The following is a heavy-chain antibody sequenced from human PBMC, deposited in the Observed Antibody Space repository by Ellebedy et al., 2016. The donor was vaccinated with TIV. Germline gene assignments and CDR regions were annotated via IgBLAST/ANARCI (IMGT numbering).Heavy chain of an antibody. V-gene: IGHV4-34*01. CDR1: GGSFSGYS. D-gene: IGHD1-1*01. Sequence: SETLSLTCAVHGGSFSGYSWSWIRQPPGKGLEWIGEINHRGSANYSPSLKSRVTILLDTSNSPFSLWLGTVTAADTAVYYCARSDWHDADLDRWYFDLWGRGTLVTVSS. J-gene: IGHJ2*01. CDR3: ARSDWHDADLDRWYFDL. CDR2: INHRGSA.